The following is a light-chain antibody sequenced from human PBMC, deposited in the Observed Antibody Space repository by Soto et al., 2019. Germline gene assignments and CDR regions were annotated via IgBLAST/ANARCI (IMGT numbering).Light chain of an antibody. CDR1: SSNIGAHYD. Sequence: QSALTQPPSVSGAPGQRVTISCTGSSSNIGAHYDVHWYQQLPGTAPKLLIYGNSNRPSGVPDRFSGSKSGTSASLAITGLQAEDEADYNCQSYDNSLSVYVFGTGTKVTVL. CDR3: QSYDNSLSVYV. J-gene: IGLJ1*01. CDR2: GNS. V-gene: IGLV1-40*01.